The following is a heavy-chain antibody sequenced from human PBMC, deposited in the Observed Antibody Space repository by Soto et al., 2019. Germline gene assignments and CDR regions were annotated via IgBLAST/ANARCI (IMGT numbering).Heavy chain of an antibody. Sequence: GGSLRLSCAASGFTFSSGLMSWFRQAPGKGLEWVANRKQDGSEKYYVECVKGRFTISRDNAKNSLYLQMNSLRAEDTAVYYCARGITGTDAVFDYWGQGTLXTVSP. J-gene: IGHJ4*02. D-gene: IGHD1-7*01. CDR1: GFTFSSGL. V-gene: IGHV3-7*01. CDR3: ARGITGTDAVFDY. CDR2: RKQDGSEK.